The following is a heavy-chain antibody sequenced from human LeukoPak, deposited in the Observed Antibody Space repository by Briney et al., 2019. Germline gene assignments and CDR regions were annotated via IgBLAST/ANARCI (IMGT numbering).Heavy chain of an antibody. J-gene: IGHJ4*02. CDR3: ARAIYSGYDFDY. D-gene: IGHD5-12*01. V-gene: IGHV4-61*02. CDR1: GASINSDTYY. Sequence: SETLSLTCTVSGASINSDTYYWGWIRQPPGKGLEWIGRIYTSGSTNYNPSLKSRVTISVGTSKNQFSLKLSSVTAADTAVYYCARAIYSGYDFDYWGQGTLVTVSS. CDR2: IYTSGST.